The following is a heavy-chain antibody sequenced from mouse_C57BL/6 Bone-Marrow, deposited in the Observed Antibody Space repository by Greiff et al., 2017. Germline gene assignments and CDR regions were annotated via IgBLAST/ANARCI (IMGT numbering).Heavy chain of an antibody. D-gene: IGHD1-1*01. Sequence: QVQLQQSGPELVKPGASVKISCKASGYAFSSSWMNWVKQRPGKGLEWIGRIYPGDGDTNYNGKFQGKATLTADKSSSTAYMQLRSLTSEDSAVYFCAREEFITTVVATSYFDYWGQGNTLTVSS. V-gene: IGHV1-82*01. CDR1: GYAFSSSW. CDR2: IYPGDGDT. CDR3: AREEFITTVVATSYFDY. J-gene: IGHJ2*01.